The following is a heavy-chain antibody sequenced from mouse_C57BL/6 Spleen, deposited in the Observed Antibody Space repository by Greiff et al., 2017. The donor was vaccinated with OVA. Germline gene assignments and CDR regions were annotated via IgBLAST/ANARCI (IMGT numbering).Heavy chain of an antibody. CDR3: ASYYGSSHWYFDV. V-gene: IGHV1-58*01. Sequence: VQLKESGAELVRPGSSVKMSCKTSGYTFTSYGINWVKQRPGQGLEWIGYIYIGNGYTEYNEKFKGKATLTSDTSSSTAYMQLSSLTSEDSAIYFCASYYGSSHWYFDVWGTGTTVTVSS. CDR1: GYTFTSYG. D-gene: IGHD1-1*01. CDR2: IYIGNGYT. J-gene: IGHJ1*03.